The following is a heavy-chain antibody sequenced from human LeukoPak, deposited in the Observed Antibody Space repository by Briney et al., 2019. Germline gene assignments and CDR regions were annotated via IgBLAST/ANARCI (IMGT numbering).Heavy chain of an antibody. CDR2: ISYDGSNK. CDR3: AKGNWEYYYDSSGYYAFDY. J-gene: IGHJ4*02. CDR1: GFTFSSYA. V-gene: IGHV3-30*18. Sequence: GGSLRLSCAASGFTFSSYAMSWVRQAPGKGLEWVAVISYDGSNKYYADSVKGRFTISRDNSKNTLYLQMNSLRAEDTAVYYCAKGNWEYYYDSSGYYAFDYWGQGTLVTVSS. D-gene: IGHD3-22*01.